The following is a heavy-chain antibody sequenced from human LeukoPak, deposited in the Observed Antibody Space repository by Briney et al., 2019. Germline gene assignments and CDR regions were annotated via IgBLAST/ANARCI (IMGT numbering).Heavy chain of an antibody. D-gene: IGHD3-22*01. CDR3: ARDSASTGYMNAFDI. V-gene: IGHV4-59*01. CDR2: IYYSGST. J-gene: IGHJ3*02. CDR1: GGSISGYY. Sequence: SETLSLTCTVSGGSISGYYWSWVRQPPGKGLEYIGYIYYSGSTNYNPSLKSRVTISVDTSKNQFSLKLRSVTAADTAVYYCARDSASTGYMNAFDIWGQGTMVTVSS.